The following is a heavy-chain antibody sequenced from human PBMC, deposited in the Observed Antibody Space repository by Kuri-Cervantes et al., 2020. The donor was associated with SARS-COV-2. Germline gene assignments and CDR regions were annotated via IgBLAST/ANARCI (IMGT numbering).Heavy chain of an antibody. D-gene: IGHD3-22*01. CDR2: ISAYNGNT. CDR1: GYTFTSYG. CDR3: ARGRPADYDSSGYTFDY. Sequence: ASVKVSCKASGYTFTSYGISWVRQAPGQGLEWMGWISAYNGNTNYAQKLQGRVTMTTDTSTSTAYMELRSLRSDDTAVYYCARGRPADYDSSGYTFDYWGQGTLVTVSS. J-gene: IGHJ4*02. V-gene: IGHV1-18*04.